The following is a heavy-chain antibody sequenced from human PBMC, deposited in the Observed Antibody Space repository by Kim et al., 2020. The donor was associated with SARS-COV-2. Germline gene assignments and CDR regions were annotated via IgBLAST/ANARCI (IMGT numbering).Heavy chain of an antibody. V-gene: IGHV4-39*01. D-gene: IGHD3-22*01. CDR3: ARRHNYYDSSNWD. J-gene: IGHJ4*02. Sequence: SETLSLTCTVSGGSISSSSYYWGWIRQPPGKGLEWIGSIYYSGSTYYNPSLKSRVTISVDTSKNQFSLKLSSVTAADTAVYYCARRHNYYDSSNWDWGQGTLVTVSS. CDR1: GGSISSSSYY. CDR2: IYYSGST.